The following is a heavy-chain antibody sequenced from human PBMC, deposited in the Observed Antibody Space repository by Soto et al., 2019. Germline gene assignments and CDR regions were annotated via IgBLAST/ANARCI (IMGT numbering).Heavy chain of an antibody. Sequence: GASVKVSCKASGGTFSSYAISWVRQAPGQGLEWMGGIIPIFGTANYAQKFQGRVTITADESTSTAYMELSSLRSEDTAVYYCARVCISSSCSYYYHYRMEVWVQGTTVTVSS. CDR2: IIPIFGTA. CDR3: ARVCISSSCSYYYHYRMEV. CDR1: GGTFSSYA. D-gene: IGHD2-2*01. V-gene: IGHV1-69*13. J-gene: IGHJ6*02.